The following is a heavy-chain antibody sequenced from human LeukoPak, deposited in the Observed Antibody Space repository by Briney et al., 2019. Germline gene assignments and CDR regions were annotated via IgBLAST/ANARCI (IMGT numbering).Heavy chain of an antibody. V-gene: IGHV4-61*08. D-gene: IGHD3-9*01. Sequence: SETLSITCTVSGSSFSSGDYPWSWVQQAPGRWLEWIGHNQNPSYNPSLKSRVVISIHTSRNQFSLTLNTVTAADTATYFCVTYFVNGGGRGHWGPGALVTVSS. CDR1: GSSFSSGDYP. J-gene: IGHJ4*02. CDR3: VTYFVNGGGRGH. CDR2: NQNP.